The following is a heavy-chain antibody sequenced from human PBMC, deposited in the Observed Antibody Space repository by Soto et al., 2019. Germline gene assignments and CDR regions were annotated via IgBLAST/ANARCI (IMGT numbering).Heavy chain of an antibody. Sequence: PGGSLRLSCAASGFIFNSYAMNWVRQAPGKGLEWVSSISESGGNTYYADSVKGRFTISRDNSKNTLYLQMNSLRAEDTAVYYCAKDQLHIWLPDSWGEGALVTVSS. CDR3: AKDQLHIWLPDS. J-gene: IGHJ4*02. CDR1: GFIFNSYA. V-gene: IGHV3-23*01. CDR2: ISESGGNT. D-gene: IGHD2-21*01.